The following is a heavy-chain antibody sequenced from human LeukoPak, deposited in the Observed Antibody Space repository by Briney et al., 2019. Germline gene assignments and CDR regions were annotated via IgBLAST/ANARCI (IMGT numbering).Heavy chain of an antibody. CDR3: VGYCSGGSCYPYYFDY. J-gene: IGHJ4*02. CDR2: ISSSSSYI. V-gene: IGHV3-21*01. CDR1: GFTFSSYS. Sequence: GGSLRLPCAASGFTFSSYSMNWVRQAPGKGLEWVSSISSSSSYIYYADSVKGRFTISRDNAKNSLYLQMNSLRAEDTAVYYCVGYCSGGSCYPYYFDYWGQGTLVTVSS. D-gene: IGHD2-15*01.